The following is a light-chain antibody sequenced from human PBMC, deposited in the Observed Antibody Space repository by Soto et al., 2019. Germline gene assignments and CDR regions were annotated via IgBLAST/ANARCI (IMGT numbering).Light chain of an antibody. V-gene: IGKV3-15*01. CDR3: QQYDNWPET. CDR1: QSVNSN. CDR2: AAS. J-gene: IGKJ1*01. Sequence: EVLMTQYPATLSVSPGERATLSCGPSQSVNSNLAWYQQKPGQPPRLLIYAASTRATGIPARFSGSGSGTEFTLTISRLQSEDFAIYYCQQYDNWPETFGPGTKVDI.